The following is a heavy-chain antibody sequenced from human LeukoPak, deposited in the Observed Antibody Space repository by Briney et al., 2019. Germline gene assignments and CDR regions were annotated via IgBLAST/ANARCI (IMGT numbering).Heavy chain of an antibody. D-gene: IGHD6-13*01. Sequence: ASVKVSCKASGYTFTGYYMHWVRQAPGQGLEWMGWINPNSGGTNYAQKFQGRVTMTRDTSISTAYMELSRLRSDDTAVYYCARDNRRAAGPVDDAFDIWGQGTMVTVSS. J-gene: IGHJ3*02. CDR1: GYTFTGYY. CDR2: INPNSGGT. V-gene: IGHV1-2*02. CDR3: ARDNRRAAGPVDDAFDI.